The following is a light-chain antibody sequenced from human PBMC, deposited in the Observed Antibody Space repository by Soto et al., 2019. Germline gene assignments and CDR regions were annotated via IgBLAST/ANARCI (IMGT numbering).Light chain of an antibody. J-gene: IGLJ2*01. V-gene: IGLV1-44*01. CDR3: ASWDDTLHGPL. Sequence: QSVLTQPPSASGTPGQRVTISCSGATSNFGTKSVNWYQHLPEAAPRLLIYNSDQRPSGVPDRFFGSKSGTSASLAISWLQSADEGDYICASWDDTLHGPLFGGGTKLTVL. CDR2: NSD. CDR1: TSNFGTKS.